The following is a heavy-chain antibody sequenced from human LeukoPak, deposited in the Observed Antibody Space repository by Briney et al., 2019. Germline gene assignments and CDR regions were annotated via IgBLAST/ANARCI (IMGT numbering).Heavy chain of an antibody. Sequence: GRSLRLSCAASGFTFSSYGMHWVRQAPGKGLEWVAVIWYDGSNKYYADSVKGRFTISRDNSKNTLYLQMNSLRAEDTAVYYCARVGFSGYYYDSSGYYFDYWGQGTLVTVSS. CDR3: ARVGFSGYYYDSSGYYFDY. CDR1: GFTFSSYG. J-gene: IGHJ4*02. V-gene: IGHV3-33*01. CDR2: IWYDGSNK. D-gene: IGHD3-22*01.